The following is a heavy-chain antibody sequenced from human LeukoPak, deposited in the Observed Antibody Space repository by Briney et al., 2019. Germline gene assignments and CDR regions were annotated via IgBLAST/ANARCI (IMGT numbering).Heavy chain of an antibody. J-gene: IGHJ5*02. D-gene: IGHD3-9*01. CDR1: GGSISSSNW. V-gene: IGHV4-4*02. Sequence: PSETLSLTCAVSGGSISSSNWWNWVRQPPGKGLEWIGEIYHSGSTNYNPSLKSRVTISVDTSKNQFSLKLSSVTAADTAVYYCARVRYLNYIRFDPWGQGTLVTVSS. CDR2: IYHSGST. CDR3: ARVRYLNYIRFDP.